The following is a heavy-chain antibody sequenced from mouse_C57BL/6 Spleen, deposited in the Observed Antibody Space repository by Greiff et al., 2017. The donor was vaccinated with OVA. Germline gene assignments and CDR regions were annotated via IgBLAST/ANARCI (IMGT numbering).Heavy chain of an antibody. D-gene: IGHD3-2*02. V-gene: IGHV1-26*01. Sequence: EVQLQQSGPELVKPGASVKISCKASGYTFTDYYMNWVKQSHGKSLEWIGDINPNNGGTSYNQKFKGKATLTVDKSSSTAYMELRSLTSEDSAVYYCARRSQTAQATFAYWGQGTLVTVSA. CDR2: INPNNGGT. CDR1: GYTFTDYY. CDR3: ARRSQTAQATFAY. J-gene: IGHJ3*01.